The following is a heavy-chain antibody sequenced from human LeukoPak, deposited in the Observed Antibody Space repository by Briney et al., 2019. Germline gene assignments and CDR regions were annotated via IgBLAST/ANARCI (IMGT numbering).Heavy chain of an antibody. D-gene: IGHD2-15*01. CDR1: GFTFSSYS. CDR3: ARDCSGGSCYEGYYYGVDV. V-gene: IGHV3-21*01. CDR2: ITSSSSYV. J-gene: IGHJ6*02. Sequence: GGSLRLSCAASGFTFSSYSMNWVRQAPGKGLEWVSSITSSSSYVYYADSVKGRFTISRDNAKNSLYLQMNSLRAEGTAVYYCARDCSGGSCYEGYYYGVDVWGQGTLVTVSS.